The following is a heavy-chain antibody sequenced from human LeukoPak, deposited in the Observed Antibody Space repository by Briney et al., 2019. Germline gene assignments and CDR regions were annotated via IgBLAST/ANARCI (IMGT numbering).Heavy chain of an antibody. D-gene: IGHD5-12*01. Sequence: SVKVSCKASGGTFSSYTISWVRQAPGQGLEWMGRIIPILGIANYARKFQGRVTITADKSTSTAYMELSSLRSEDTAVYYCARDLMVATRHNWFDPWGQGTLVTVSS. CDR1: GGTFSSYT. J-gene: IGHJ5*02. V-gene: IGHV1-69*04. CDR3: ARDLMVATRHNWFDP. CDR2: IIPILGIA.